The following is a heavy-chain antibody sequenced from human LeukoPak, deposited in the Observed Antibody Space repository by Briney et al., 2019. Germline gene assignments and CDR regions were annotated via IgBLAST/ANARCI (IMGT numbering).Heavy chain of an antibody. J-gene: IGHJ6*02. CDR3: ARASGNYYVMDV. CDR1: GFTFSSYA. V-gene: IGHV3-64D*09. Sequence: GGSLRLSCSASGFTFSSYAMHWVRQAPGKGLEYVSAISSNGGSIYYADSVKGRFTISRDNSKNTLYLQMSSLRAEDTAVYYCARASGNYYVMDVWGQGTTVSVSS. CDR2: ISSNGGSI.